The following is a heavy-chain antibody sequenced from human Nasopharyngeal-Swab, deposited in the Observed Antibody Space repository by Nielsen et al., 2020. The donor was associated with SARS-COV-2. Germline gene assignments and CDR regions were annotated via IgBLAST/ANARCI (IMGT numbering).Heavy chain of an antibody. CDR3: ARQGTRCSGGSCYWDAFDI. D-gene: IGHD2-15*01. J-gene: IGHJ3*02. Sequence: RQAPGKGLEWIGSIYYSGSTYYDPSLKSRVTISVDTSKNQLPPNVSCVTAADTAVYYCARQGTRCSGGSCYWDAFDIWGQGTMVTVSS. V-gene: IGHV4-39*01. CDR2: IYYSGST.